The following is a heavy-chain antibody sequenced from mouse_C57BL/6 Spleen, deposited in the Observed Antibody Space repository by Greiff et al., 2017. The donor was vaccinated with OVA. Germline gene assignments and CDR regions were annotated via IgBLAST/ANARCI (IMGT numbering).Heavy chain of an antibody. CDR1: GYTFTSYW. CDR3: ARDYGYAGNAMDY. D-gene: IGHD2-2*01. Sequence: QVQLQQPGAELVRPGSSVKLSCKASGYTFTSYWMDWVKQRPGQGLEWIGNIYPSDSETHYNQKFKDKATLTVDKSSSTAYMQLSSLTSEDSAVYYGARDYGYAGNAMDYWGQGTSVTVSS. CDR2: IYPSDSET. J-gene: IGHJ4*01. V-gene: IGHV1-61*01.